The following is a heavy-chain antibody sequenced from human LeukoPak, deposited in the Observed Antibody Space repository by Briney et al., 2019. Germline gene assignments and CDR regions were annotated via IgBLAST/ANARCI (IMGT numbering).Heavy chain of an antibody. CDR1: GFVVSDTF. Sequence: GGSLRLSCAASGFVVSDTFMSWFRQAPGKGLEWVSVIYTRGNKFYADSVKGRFTISRDNSENTLYLQMNNLRAEDTTVYYCARPHNSSLDNAFDIWGQGTRVTVSS. CDR3: ARPHNSSLDNAFDI. CDR2: IYTRGNK. J-gene: IGHJ3*02. D-gene: IGHD6-13*01. V-gene: IGHV3-53*01.